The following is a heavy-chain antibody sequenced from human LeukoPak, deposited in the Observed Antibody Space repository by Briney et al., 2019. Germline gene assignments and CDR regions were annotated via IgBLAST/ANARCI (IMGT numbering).Heavy chain of an antibody. CDR3: ARDGARSGTYVFDY. CDR1: GGSISSYY. Sequence: SETLSLTCTVSGGSISSYYWSWIRQPPGKGLEWIGYIYYSGSTNYNPSLKSRVTMSVDTSKNQFSLKLSSVTAADTAVYYCARDGARSGTYVFDYWGQGTLVTVSS. D-gene: IGHD1-26*01. V-gene: IGHV4-59*12. CDR2: IYYSGST. J-gene: IGHJ4*02.